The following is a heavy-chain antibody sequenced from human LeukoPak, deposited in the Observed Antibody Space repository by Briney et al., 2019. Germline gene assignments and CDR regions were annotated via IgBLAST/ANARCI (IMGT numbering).Heavy chain of an antibody. CDR1: GATVNSNY. Sequence: GGSLRLSCVVSGATVNSNYMSWVRQAPGKGLEWVSVIYSGGSTYYADSVKGRFTISRDNSKNTLYLQMNSLRAEDTAVYYCAKGPEDIVVVPAAIGWGQGTLVTVSS. J-gene: IGHJ4*02. CDR2: IYSGGST. CDR3: AKGPEDIVVVPAAIG. V-gene: IGHV3-53*01. D-gene: IGHD2-2*01.